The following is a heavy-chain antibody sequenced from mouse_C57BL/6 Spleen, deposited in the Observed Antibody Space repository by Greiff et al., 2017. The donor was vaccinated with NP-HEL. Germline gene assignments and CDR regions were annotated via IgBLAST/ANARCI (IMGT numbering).Heavy chain of an antibody. J-gene: IGHJ3*01. Sequence: VHVKQSGPELVKPGASVKISCKASGYSFTGYYMNWVKQSPEKSLEWIGEINPSTGGTTYNQKFKAKATLTVDKSSSTAYMQLKSLTSEDSAVYYCARGDYSWFAYWGQGTLVTVSA. D-gene: IGHD1-1*01. V-gene: IGHV1-42*01. CDR3: ARGDYSWFAY. CDR2: INPSTGGT. CDR1: GYSFTGYY.